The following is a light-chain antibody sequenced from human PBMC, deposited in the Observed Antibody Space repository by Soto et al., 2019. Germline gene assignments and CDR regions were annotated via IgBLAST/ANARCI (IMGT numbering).Light chain of an antibody. Sequence: QSALTQPASVSGSPGQSITISCTGTSSDVVGYNYVSWYQQQPGKAPKLMIYDVSNRPSGVSNRFSGSKSGNTASLTISGLQAEAEADYYGSSYASSSPPVVFCGGAKLTVL. V-gene: IGLV2-14*01. CDR2: DVS. CDR1: SSDVVGYNY. J-gene: IGLJ2*01. CDR3: SSYASSSPPVV.